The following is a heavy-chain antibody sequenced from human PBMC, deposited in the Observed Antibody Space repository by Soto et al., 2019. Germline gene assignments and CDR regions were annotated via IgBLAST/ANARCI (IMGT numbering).Heavy chain of an antibody. Sequence: SETLSLTCTVSGGSISSSSYYWGWIRQPPGKGLEWIGSIYYSGSTYYNPSLKSRVTISVDTSKNQFSLKLSSVTAADTAVYYCARDGRELGPNLWLDPWGQGTLVTVSS. J-gene: IGHJ5*02. V-gene: IGHV4-39*07. CDR2: IYYSGST. D-gene: IGHD7-27*01. CDR1: GGSISSSSYY. CDR3: ARDGRELGPNLWLDP.